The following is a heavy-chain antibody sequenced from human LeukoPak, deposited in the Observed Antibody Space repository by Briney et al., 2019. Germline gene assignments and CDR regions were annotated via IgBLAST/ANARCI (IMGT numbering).Heavy chain of an antibody. V-gene: IGHV4-39*07. Sequence: SETLSLTCTVSGVSISSSSYYWGWICQSPGKGLEWIGRIYTSGSTNYNPSLKSRVTMSVDTSKNQFSLKLSSVTAADTAVYYCARDFEWLFAFDIWGQGTMVTVSS. CDR2: IYTSGST. D-gene: IGHD3-3*01. CDR1: GVSISSSSYY. CDR3: ARDFEWLFAFDI. J-gene: IGHJ3*02.